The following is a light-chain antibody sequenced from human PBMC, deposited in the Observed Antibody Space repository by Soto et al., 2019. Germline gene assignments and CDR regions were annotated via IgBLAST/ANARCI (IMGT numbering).Light chain of an antibody. V-gene: IGLV2-23*01. CDR2: EAN. J-gene: IGLJ2*01. CDR3: CSYVGTSTI. CDR1: SSDVGSHNL. Sequence: QSALTQPASVSGSPGQSITISCTGSSSDVGSHNLVSWYQQYPGKAPKLMIFEANKRPSGVSNRFSGSKSGNTASLTVSGLQADYEADYYCCSYVGTSTIFGGGTKLTVL.